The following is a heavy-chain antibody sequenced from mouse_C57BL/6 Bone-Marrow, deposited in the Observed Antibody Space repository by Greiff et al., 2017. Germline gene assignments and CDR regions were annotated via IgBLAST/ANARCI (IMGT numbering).Heavy chain of an antibody. CDR2: IYPRSGNT. CDR3: ARCPYDGYYLCY. Sequence: QVQLQQSGAELARPGASVKLSCKASGYTFTSYGISWVKQRTGQGLEWIGEIYPRSGNTYYNEKFKGKATLTADKSSSTAYMELRGLTSEDSAVYFCARCPYDGYYLCYWGQGTTLTVSS. J-gene: IGHJ2*01. D-gene: IGHD2-3*01. V-gene: IGHV1-81*01. CDR1: GYTFTSYG.